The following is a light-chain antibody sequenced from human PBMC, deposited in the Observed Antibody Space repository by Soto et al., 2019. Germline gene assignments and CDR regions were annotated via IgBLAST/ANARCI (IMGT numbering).Light chain of an antibody. J-gene: IGKJ1*01. CDR2: DAS. Sequence: DIQMTQSPSTLSASVGDRVTITCRASQSISSWLAWYQQKPGKAPKLLIYDASILESGVPSRFSGSASGTEFTLTISSLQPDDFAPYYCQQYNSYPSTFGQGTKVDIK. V-gene: IGKV1-5*01. CDR3: QQYNSYPST. CDR1: QSISSW.